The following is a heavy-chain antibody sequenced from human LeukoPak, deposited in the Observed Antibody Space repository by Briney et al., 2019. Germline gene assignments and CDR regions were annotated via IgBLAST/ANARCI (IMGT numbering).Heavy chain of an antibody. D-gene: IGHD3-10*01. CDR2: INHRGST. V-gene: IGHV4-34*01. J-gene: IGHJ4*02. Sequence: SETLSLTCAVYGGSFSDYYWTWIRQPPGKELEWIGEINHRGSTNYNPSLKSRVTISVDTSKNQFSLKLSSVTAADTAVYYCALWFGESIDYWGQGTLVTVSS. CDR3: ALWFGESIDY. CDR1: GGSFSDYY.